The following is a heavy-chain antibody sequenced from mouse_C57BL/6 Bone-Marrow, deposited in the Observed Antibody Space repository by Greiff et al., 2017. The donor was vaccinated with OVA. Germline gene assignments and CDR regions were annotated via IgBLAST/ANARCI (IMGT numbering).Heavy chain of an antibody. Sequence: EVQLKESGPGLVKPSQSLSLTCSVTGYSITSGYYWNWIRQFPGNKLEWMGYISYDGSNNYNPSLKNRISITRDTSKNQFFLKLNSVTTEDTATYYCARFDGYYYFDYWGQGTTLTVSS. CDR2: ISYDGSN. J-gene: IGHJ2*01. D-gene: IGHD2-3*01. CDR3: ARFDGYYYFDY. V-gene: IGHV3-6*01. CDR1: GYSITSGYY.